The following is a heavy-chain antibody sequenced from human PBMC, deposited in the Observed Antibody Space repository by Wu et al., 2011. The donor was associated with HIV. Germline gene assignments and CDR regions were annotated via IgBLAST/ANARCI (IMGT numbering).Heavy chain of an antibody. V-gene: IGHV1-18*01. CDR2: ISAYNGDT. J-gene: IGHJ4*02. Sequence: QVQLVQSGAELKKPGASVRVSCKASGYTFTTYGISWVRQAPGQGLEWMGWISAYNGDTYYAQKVQGRVTMTTDTSTSTAYMELRSLRSDDTAVYYCARNEWQQPFDYWGQGTLVTVSS. CDR3: ARNEWQQPFDY. CDR1: GYTFTTYG. D-gene: IGHD6-13*01.